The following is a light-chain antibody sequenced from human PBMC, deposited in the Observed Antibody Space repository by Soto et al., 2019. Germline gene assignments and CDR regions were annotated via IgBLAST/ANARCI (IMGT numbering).Light chain of an antibody. J-gene: IGKJ5*01. CDR3: QQYDNLPIT. CDR2: DAS. V-gene: IGKV1-33*01. CDR1: QDIRNY. Sequence: IQMTQSPSSLSASVGDRVTITCQASQDIRNYLNWYQQKPGKAPKLLIYDASNLETGVPSRFSGSGSGTDFTFTISSLQPEDIATYYCQQYDNLPITFGQGTRLEI.